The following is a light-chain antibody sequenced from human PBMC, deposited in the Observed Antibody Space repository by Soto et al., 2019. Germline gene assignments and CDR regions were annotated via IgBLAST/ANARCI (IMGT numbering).Light chain of an antibody. CDR3: AAWDDSLSGYV. V-gene: IGLV1-44*01. CDR1: SSNIGRNS. Sequence: QSVLTQPPSAAGTPGQSVTISCSGSSSNIGRNSGNWYQQLPGTAPKLLIYGSNQRPSGVPDRFSVSKSATSASLAISGPQAETEADYYCAAWDDSLSGYVFGTGTKGTVL. J-gene: IGLJ1*01. CDR2: GSN.